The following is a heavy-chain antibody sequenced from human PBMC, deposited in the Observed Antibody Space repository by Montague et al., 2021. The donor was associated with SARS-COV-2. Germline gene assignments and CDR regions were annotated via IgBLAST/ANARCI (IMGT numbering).Heavy chain of an antibody. CDR3: ARSLISASGTGSNFDS. CDR2: IHYSGT. J-gene: IGHJ4*02. CDR1: GGSISDSNYL. V-gene: IGHV4-39*07. D-gene: IGHD6-13*01. Sequence: SETLSLTCTVSGGSISDSNYLWGWIRQPAGKGLEWIGDIHYSGTXYNPALGSRVTMSRDLSENQFSLRLRSVTAADTALYYCARSLISASGTGSNFDSWGQGTLVAVSS.